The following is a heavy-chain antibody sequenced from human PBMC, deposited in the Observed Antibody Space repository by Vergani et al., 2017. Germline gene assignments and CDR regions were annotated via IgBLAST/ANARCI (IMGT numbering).Heavy chain of an antibody. CDR1: GFTFSSYA. Sequence: EVQLLESGGGLVQPGGSLRLSCAASGFTFSSYAMSWVRQAPGKGLEWVSAISGSGGSTYYADSVKGRFTISRDNSKNTLYLQMNSLRAEDTAVYYCARGRYDFWSGYSPFDYWGQGTLVTVSS. V-gene: IGHV3-23*01. CDR2: ISGSGGST. D-gene: IGHD3-3*01. J-gene: IGHJ4*02. CDR3: ARGRYDFWSGYSPFDY.